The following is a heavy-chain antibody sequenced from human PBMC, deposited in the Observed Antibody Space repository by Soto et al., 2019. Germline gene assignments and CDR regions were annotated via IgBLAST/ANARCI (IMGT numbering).Heavy chain of an antibody. CDR2: IWYDGSNK. Sequence: QVQLVESGGGVVQPGRSLRLSCAASGFTFSSYGMHWVRQAPGKGLEWVAVIWYDGSNKYYADSVKGRFTISRDNSKNTLYLQMNGLRAEDTAVYYCAREARGYSLPYIDYWGQGTLVTVSS. J-gene: IGHJ4*02. CDR3: AREARGYSLPYIDY. V-gene: IGHV3-33*01. D-gene: IGHD3-22*01. CDR1: GFTFSSYG.